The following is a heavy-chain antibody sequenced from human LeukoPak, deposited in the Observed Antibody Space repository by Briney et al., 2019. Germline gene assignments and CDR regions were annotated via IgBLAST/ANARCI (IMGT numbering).Heavy chain of an antibody. V-gene: IGHV1-2*02. CDR3: ARDVGGHRAWFDP. D-gene: IGHD1-26*01. J-gene: IGHJ5*02. CDR1: GYTFTSYG. CDR2: INPNSGGT. Sequence: ASVKVSCKASGYTFTSYGISWVRQAPGQGLEWMGWINPNSGGTNYAQKFQGRVTMTRDTSISTAYMELSRLRSDDTAVYYCARDVGGHRAWFDPWGQGTLVTVSS.